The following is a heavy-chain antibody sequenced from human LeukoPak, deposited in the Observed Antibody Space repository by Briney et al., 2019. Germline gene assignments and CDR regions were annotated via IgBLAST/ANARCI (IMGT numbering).Heavy chain of an antibody. CDR1: GGSVTSGGYY. CDR2: VYYTGST. V-gene: IGHV4-31*03. J-gene: IGHJ6*02. D-gene: IGHD6-6*01. CDR3: ARISAGRYGMDV. Sequence: SETLSLTCTVSGGSVTSGGYYWSWIRQHPGKGLEWIGYVYYTGSTYYNPSLKSRVTISPDTSKNHFSLKVSSVTAADTAVYYCARISAGRYGMDVWCQGTTVTVSS.